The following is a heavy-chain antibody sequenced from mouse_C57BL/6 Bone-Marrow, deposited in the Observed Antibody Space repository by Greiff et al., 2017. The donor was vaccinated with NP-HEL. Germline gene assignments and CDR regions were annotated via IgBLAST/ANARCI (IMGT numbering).Heavy chain of an antibody. J-gene: IGHJ2*01. V-gene: IGHV1-81*01. CDR1: GYTFTSYG. CDR3: ARGEWTHYFDY. Sequence: QVQLQQSGAELARPGASVKLSCKASGYTFTSYGISWVKQRTGQGLEWIGEIYPRSGNTYYNEKFKGKATLTADKSSSTAYMELRSLTSEDSAVDFCARGEWTHYFDYWGQGTTLTVSS. CDR2: IYPRSGNT.